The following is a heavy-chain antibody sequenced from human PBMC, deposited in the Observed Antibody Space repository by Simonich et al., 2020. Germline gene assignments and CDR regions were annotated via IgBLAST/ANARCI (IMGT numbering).Heavy chain of an antibody. V-gene: IGHV1-2*02. J-gene: IGHJ4*02. CDR1: GYTFTGYY. Sequence: QVQLVQSGAEGKKPGASVKVSCKASGYTFTGYYMHWGRQAPGQGVEWMGWINPNRGGTNYAKKFQGRVTMTRDTSISTAYMELSRLRSDDTAVYYCARWPSIPASYGSGSYFDYWGQGTLVTVSS. D-gene: IGHD3-10*01. CDR3: ARWPSIPASYGSGSYFDY. CDR2: INPNRGGT.